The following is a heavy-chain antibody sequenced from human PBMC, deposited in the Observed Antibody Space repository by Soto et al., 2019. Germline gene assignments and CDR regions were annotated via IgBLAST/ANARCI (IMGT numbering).Heavy chain of an antibody. Sequence: PSETLSLTCTVSGGSLNSYYWTWIRQSPGKGLEWIGYVSSTGSTNYNPSLKSRLTMSLDTSTNEVSLSLTSVTAADAAVYFCARFSPPRKSYDSNPGWFDPWGQGIMVT. J-gene: IGHJ5*02. CDR3: ARFSPPRKSYDSNPGWFDP. V-gene: IGHV4-59*01. D-gene: IGHD3-22*01. CDR2: VSSTGST. CDR1: GGSLNSYY.